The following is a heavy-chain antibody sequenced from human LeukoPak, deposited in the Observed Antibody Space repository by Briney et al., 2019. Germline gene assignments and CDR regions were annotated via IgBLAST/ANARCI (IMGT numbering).Heavy chain of an antibody. Sequence: GASVRVSCKSSGGTFSSYAISWVRQAPGQGLEWMGGIIPIFCTANYAQKFQGRVTITADESTSTAYMELSSLRSEDTAVYYCARGHGAFDIWGQGTMVTVSS. CDR3: ARGHGAFDI. J-gene: IGHJ3*02. V-gene: IGHV1-69*13. CDR1: GGTFSSYA. CDR2: IIPIFCTA.